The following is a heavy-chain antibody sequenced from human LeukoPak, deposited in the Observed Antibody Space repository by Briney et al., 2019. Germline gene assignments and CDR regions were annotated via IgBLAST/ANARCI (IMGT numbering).Heavy chain of an antibody. J-gene: IGHJ5*02. CDR1: GYTFTSYY. CDR3: ARDSSGWYLGTYSWFDP. D-gene: IGHD6-19*01. V-gene: IGHV1-46*01. Sequence: ASVKVSCKASGYTFTSYYMHWVRQAPGQGLEWMGIINPSGGSTSYAQKFQGRVTMTRDTSTSTVYMELSSLRSEDTAVYYCARDSSGWYLGTYSWFDPWGQGTLVTVSS. CDR2: INPSGGST.